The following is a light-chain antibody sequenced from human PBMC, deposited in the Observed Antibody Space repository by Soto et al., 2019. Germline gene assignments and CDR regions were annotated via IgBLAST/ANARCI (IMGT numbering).Light chain of an antibody. CDR3: CSYTSNRTPWV. CDR2: DVS. Sequence: PGQSITISCSGTSSDVGGYNYVSWYQQHPGKAPKLMIYDVSDRPSGVSNRFSASKSGNTASLTISGLQAEDEADYYCCSYTSNRTPWVFGTGTKVTVL. CDR1: SSDVGGYNY. V-gene: IGLV2-14*03. J-gene: IGLJ1*01.